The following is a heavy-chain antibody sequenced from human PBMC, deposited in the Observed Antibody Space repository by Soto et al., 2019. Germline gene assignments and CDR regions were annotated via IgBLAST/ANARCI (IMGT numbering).Heavy chain of an antibody. D-gene: IGHD6-13*01. CDR2: IYSGGST. CDR1: GFTVSSNY. J-gene: IGHJ3*02. V-gene: IGHV3-53*01. Sequence: GGSLRLSCAASGFTVSSNYMSWVRQAPGKGLEWVSVIYSGGSTYYADSVKGRFTISRDNSKNTLYLQMNSLRAEDTAVCYCSRDPLAADAFDIWGQGTMVTVSS. CDR3: SRDPLAADAFDI.